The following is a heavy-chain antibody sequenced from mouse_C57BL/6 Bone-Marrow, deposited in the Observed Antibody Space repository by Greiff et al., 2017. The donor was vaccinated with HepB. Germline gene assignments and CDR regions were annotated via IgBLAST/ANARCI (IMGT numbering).Heavy chain of an antibody. CDR3: ARSIVDV. V-gene: IGHV1-26*01. Sequence: EVQLQQSGPELVKPGASVKISCKASGYTFTDYYMNWVKQSHGKSLEWIGDINPNNGGTSYNQKFKGKATFTVDNSSSTAYMELRSLTSEDSAVYCCARSIVDVWGTGTTVTVSA. CDR2: INPNNGGT. CDR1: GYTFTDYY. J-gene: IGHJ1*03.